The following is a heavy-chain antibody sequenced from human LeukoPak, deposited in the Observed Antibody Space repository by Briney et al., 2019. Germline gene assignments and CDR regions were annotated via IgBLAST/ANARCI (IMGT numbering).Heavy chain of an antibody. J-gene: IGHJ4*02. CDR3: ARFIAMAGTGIDY. CDR2: ISTGGDTI. D-gene: IGHD6-19*01. V-gene: IGHV3-48*04. Sequence: PGGSLRLSCAASGFTFSSYAMTWVRQAPGKGLEWVAHISTGGDTIFYANSVKGRFTISRDNAKKSLSLQMNSLRADDTALYYCARFIAMAGTGIDYWGRGTLVTVSS. CDR1: GFTFSSYA.